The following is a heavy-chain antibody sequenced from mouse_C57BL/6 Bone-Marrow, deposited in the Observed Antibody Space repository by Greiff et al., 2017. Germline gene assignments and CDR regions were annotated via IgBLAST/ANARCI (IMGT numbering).Heavy chain of an antibody. CDR2: IRPNYGTT. D-gene: IGHD2-4*01. V-gene: IGHV1-39*01. Sequence: EVQLQQSGPELVKPGASVKISCTASGYSFTDYNMNWVKQSNGKSLEWIGVIRPNYGTTSYNQKFKGKATLTVDQPSSTAYMQLNSLTSEDSAVYDCARGDDYDYAMDYGGQGTSVTVSS. CDR1: GYSFTDYN. J-gene: IGHJ4*01. CDR3: ARGDDYDYAMDY.